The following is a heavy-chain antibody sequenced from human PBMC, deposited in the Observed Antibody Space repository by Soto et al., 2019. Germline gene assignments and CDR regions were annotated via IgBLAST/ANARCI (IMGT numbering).Heavy chain of an antibody. Sequence: ASVKVSCKASGYSFTSLDLPWVRQTAGQGLEWMGWMEPSTGRTGYAQKFQGRVTMTRDTSINTAYMELTTLTSDDTAFYYCARGVSAGVDYWGQGTLVTVSS. V-gene: IGHV1-8*01. J-gene: IGHJ4*02. CDR3: ARGVSAGVDY. CDR1: GYSFTSLD. CDR2: MEPSTGRT. D-gene: IGHD1-26*01.